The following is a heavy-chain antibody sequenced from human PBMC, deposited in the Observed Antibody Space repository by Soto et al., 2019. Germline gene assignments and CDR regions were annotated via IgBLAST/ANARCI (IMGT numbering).Heavy chain of an antibody. CDR1: GFSLSTSGVG. CDR2: IYWDDDK. Sequence: QITLKESGPTLVKPTQTLTLTCTFSGFSLSTSGVGVGWIRQPPGKALEWLALIYWDDDKRYRPSLKSRLTLTKDTSKNPVVLTLTKFDTVDTATYYCARGGLNTYYSPFFDHWGQGTLVTVSS. V-gene: IGHV2-5*02. J-gene: IGHJ4*02. CDR3: ARGGLNTYYSPFFDH. D-gene: IGHD3-10*01.